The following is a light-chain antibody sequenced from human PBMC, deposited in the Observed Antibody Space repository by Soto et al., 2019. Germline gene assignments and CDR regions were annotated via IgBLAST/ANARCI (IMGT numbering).Light chain of an antibody. V-gene: IGKV3-20*01. CDR1: QTINDNF. Sequence: DIVLTQSPGTLSLSPGERAILSCRASQTINDNFLAWYQQKPGQSPRLLIFGASIRAPGIPDRFSGSGSEMDFTLSIIRVEHEDFAFYCCHQYGNSPVCSFGYVAKVDIK. CDR2: GAS. CDR3: HQYGNSPVCS. J-gene: IGKJ3*01.